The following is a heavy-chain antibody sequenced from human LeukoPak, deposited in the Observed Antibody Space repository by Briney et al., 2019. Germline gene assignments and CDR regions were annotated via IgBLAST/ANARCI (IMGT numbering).Heavy chain of an antibody. Sequence: PSETLSLTCTVSGGSISSSSYYWGWIRQPPGKGLEWIGSIYYSGSTYYNPSLKSRVTISVDTSKNQFSLKLSSVTAADTAVYYCARRELLWFGELIDYWGQGTLVTVSS. D-gene: IGHD3-10*01. V-gene: IGHV4-39*01. CDR2: IYYSGST. CDR3: ARRELLWFGELIDY. CDR1: GGSISSSSYY. J-gene: IGHJ4*02.